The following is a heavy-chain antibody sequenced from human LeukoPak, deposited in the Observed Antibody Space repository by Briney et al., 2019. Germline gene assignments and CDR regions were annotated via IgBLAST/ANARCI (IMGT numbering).Heavy chain of an antibody. J-gene: IGHJ4*02. CDR2: ISGSGGST. D-gene: IGHD4-11*01. CDR3: TKEYDYSNYYYFDY. V-gene: IGHV3-23*01. Sequence: PGGSLRLSCAASGFTFSSYAMSWVRQAPGKGLEWVSSISGSGGSTYYTDSVKGRFTISRDNSKNTLYLQMNSLRAGDTAVYYCTKEYDYSNYYYFDYWGQGTLVTVSS. CDR1: GFTFSSYA.